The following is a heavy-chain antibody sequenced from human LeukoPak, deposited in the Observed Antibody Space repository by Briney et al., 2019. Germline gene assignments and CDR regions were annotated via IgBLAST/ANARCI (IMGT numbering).Heavy chain of an antibody. Sequence: SGPTLVNPTQTLTLTRTFSGFSLSTSGVGVGWIRQPPGKALEWLALIYWDDDKRYSPSLKSRLTITKDTSKNQVVLTMTNMDPVDTATYYCAHRGYYYDSSGYYQTFDYWGQGTLVTVSS. D-gene: IGHD3-22*01. J-gene: IGHJ4*02. V-gene: IGHV2-5*02. CDR2: IYWDDDK. CDR3: AHRGYYYDSSGYYQTFDY. CDR1: GFSLSTSGVG.